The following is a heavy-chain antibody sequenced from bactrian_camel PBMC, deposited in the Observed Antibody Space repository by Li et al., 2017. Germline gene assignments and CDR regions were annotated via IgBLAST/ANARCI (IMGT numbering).Heavy chain of an antibody. Sequence: PGGSLNLSCVITGDTYGRGYVGWFRQAEGNECDLVATVTGDGVTYYEDSVKGRFTVSLNNDKNTGYLQMNSLKPDDTAKYYCVSGAESLCYDGHCYGCPNPPDPRTGTQVTVS. CDR1: GDTYGRGY. V-gene: IGHV3S53*01. J-gene: IGHJ4*01. CDR2: VTGDGVT. D-gene: IGHD3*01.